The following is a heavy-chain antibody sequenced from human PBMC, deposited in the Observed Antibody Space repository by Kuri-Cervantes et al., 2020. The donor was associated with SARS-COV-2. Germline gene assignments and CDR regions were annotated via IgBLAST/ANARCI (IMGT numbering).Heavy chain of an antibody. CDR3: ARDKDFWSGPRVNWFDP. CDR1: GYTFTSYG. J-gene: IGHJ5*02. V-gene: IGHV1-18*01. Sequence: ASVKVSCKASGYTFTSYGISWVRQAPGQGLEWMGWISAYNGNTNYAQKLQGRVTMTTDTSTSTAYMELRSLRSDDTAVYYCARDKDFWSGPRVNWFDPWGQGTLVTVSS. D-gene: IGHD3-3*01. CDR2: ISAYNGNT.